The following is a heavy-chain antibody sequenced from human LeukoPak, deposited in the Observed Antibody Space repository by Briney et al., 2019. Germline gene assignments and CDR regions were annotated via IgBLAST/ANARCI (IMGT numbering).Heavy chain of an antibody. V-gene: IGHV3-21*01. CDR3: AGSRGKRITMFRVFDH. CDR2: ISSTSEYI. CDR1: GLTFSSAS. Sequence: GGSLRLSCVVSGLTFSSASMAWVRQAPGKGLGWVSSISSTSEYIFQKDSLKGRFTISRDNAKNSVFLQMNSLRAEDTAVYYCAGSRGKRITMFRVFDHWGQGTLVTVSS. D-gene: IGHD3-10*01. J-gene: IGHJ4*02.